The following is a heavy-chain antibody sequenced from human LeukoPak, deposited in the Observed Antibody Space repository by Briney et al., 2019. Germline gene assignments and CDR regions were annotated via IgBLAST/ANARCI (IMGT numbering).Heavy chain of an antibody. V-gene: IGHV1-69*04. Sequence: SVKVSCKASGGTFSSYAISWVRQAPGQGLEWMGRIIPILGIANYAQKFQGRVTITADKSTSTAYMELSSLRSEDAAVYYCARVVAVAGTDQFDYWGQGTLVTVSS. CDR1: GGTFSSYA. J-gene: IGHJ4*02. CDR3: ARVVAVAGTDQFDY. CDR2: IIPILGIA. D-gene: IGHD6-19*01.